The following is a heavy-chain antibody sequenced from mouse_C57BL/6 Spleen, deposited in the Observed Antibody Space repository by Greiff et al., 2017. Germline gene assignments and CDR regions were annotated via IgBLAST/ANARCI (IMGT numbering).Heavy chain of an antibody. Sequence: VHVKQSGAELVKPGASVKLSCTASGFTFNDYYMHWVKQRPEQGLEWIGRIDPEDGDTKYAPKFKGKATITADTSSNTAYLQLSSLTSEDTGVCYCARGYYGRSGDWYFDVWGTGTTVSVSS. CDR1: GFTFNDYY. J-gene: IGHJ1*03. V-gene: IGHV14-2*01. D-gene: IGHD1-1*01. CDR2: IDPEDGDT. CDR3: ARGYYGRSGDWYFDV.